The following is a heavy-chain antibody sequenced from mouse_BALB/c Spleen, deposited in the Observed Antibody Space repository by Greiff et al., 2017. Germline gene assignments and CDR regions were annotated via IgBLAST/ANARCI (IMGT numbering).Heavy chain of an antibody. CDR3: ARWDYYGSSSVNFEV. J-gene: IGHJ1*01. V-gene: IGHV1-61*01. Sequence: QVQLQQPGAELVRPGASVKLFCKASGYSFISYWMNWVKQRPGQGLEWIGMIHPSDSETRLNQKFMDKATLTVDKSSSTAYMLLSSPTSEDSAVYYCARWDYYGSSSVNFEVWGAGTTVTESS. CDR1: GYSFISYW. CDR2: IHPSDSET. D-gene: IGHD1-1*01.